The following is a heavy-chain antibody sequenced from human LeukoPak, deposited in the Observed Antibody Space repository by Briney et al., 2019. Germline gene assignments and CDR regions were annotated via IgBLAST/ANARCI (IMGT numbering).Heavy chain of an antibody. J-gene: IGHJ5*02. V-gene: IGHV4-59*01. CDR3: ARVVVAAAGPFDP. CDR2: IYYSGST. D-gene: IGHD6-13*01. CDR1: GGSISSYY. Sequence: SETLSLTFTVSGGSISSYYWSWIRQPPGKGLEWIGYIYYSGSTNYNPSLKSRVTISVDTSKNQFSLKLSSVTAADTAVYYCARVVVAAAGPFDPWGQGTLVTVSS.